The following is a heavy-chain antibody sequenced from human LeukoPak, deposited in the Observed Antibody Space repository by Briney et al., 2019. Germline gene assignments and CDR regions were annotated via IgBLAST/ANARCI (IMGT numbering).Heavy chain of an antibody. D-gene: IGHD2-2*01. CDR2: IYYSGST. CDR3: ASRGLGIVVVPAAGSSYFDY. Sequence: RSSETLSLTCTVSGGSISSSSYYWGWLRQPPGKGLEWIVSIYYSGSTYYNPSLKSRVTISVDTSKNQFSLKLSSVTAADTAVYYCASRGLGIVVVPAAGSSYFDYWGQGTLVTVSS. V-gene: IGHV4-39*01. CDR1: GGSISSSSYY. J-gene: IGHJ4*02.